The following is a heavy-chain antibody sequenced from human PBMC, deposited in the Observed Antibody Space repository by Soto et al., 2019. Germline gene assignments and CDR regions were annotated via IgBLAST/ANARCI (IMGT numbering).Heavy chain of an antibody. J-gene: IGHJ4*02. CDR2: LYSGGST. V-gene: IGHV3-53*01. Sequence: PGGSLRLSCVASGLTVSSNFMTWVRQAPGKGLEWVSVLYSGGSTYYADSVKGRFTISRDNSKNTLFLQMNSLTADDTAVYYCAGLEGGAVSYYFDYWGQGSLVTVSS. CDR3: AGLEGGAVSYYFDY. D-gene: IGHD1-26*01. CDR1: GLTVSSNF.